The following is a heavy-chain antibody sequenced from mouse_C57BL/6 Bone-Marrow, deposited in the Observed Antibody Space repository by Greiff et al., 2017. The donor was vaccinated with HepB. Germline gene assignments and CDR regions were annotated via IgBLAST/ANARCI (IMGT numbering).Heavy chain of an antibody. CDR2: IYPRSGNT. V-gene: IGHV1-81*01. J-gene: IGHJ2*01. CDR1: GYTFTSYG. Sequence: QVQLKESGAELARPGASVKLSCKASGYTFTSYGISWVKQRTGQGLEWIGEIYPRSGNTYYNEKFKGKATLTADKSSSTAYMELRSLTSEDSAVYFCARVSNWGFDYWGQGTTLTVSS. CDR3: ARVSNWGFDY. D-gene: IGHD4-1*01.